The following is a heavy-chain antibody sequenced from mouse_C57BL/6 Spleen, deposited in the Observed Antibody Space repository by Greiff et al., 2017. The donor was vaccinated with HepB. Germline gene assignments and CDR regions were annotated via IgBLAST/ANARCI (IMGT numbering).Heavy chain of an antibody. Sequence: EVKLEESGGGLVQPGGSLSLSCAASGFTFTDYYMSWVRQPPGKALEWLGFIRNKANGYTTEYSASVKGRFTISRDNSQSILYLQMNALRAEDSATYYCARRTGAMDYWGQGTSVTVSS. J-gene: IGHJ4*01. D-gene: IGHD4-1*01. CDR3: ARRTGAMDY. CDR2: IRNKANGYTT. V-gene: IGHV7-3*01. CDR1: GFTFTDYY.